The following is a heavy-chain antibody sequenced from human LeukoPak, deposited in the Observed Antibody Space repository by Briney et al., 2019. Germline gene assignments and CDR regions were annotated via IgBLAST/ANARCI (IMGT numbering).Heavy chain of an antibody. CDR3: ARPYYYGSGSYYNSDY. Sequence: TGGSLRLSCAASGFTVSSNYMSWVRQAPGKGLEWVSVIYSGGSTYYADSVKGRFTISRDNSKNTLYLQMNSLRAEDTAVYYCARPYYYGSGSYYNSDYWGQGTLVTVSS. J-gene: IGHJ4*02. CDR1: GFTVSSNY. CDR2: IYSGGST. V-gene: IGHV3-66*04. D-gene: IGHD3-10*01.